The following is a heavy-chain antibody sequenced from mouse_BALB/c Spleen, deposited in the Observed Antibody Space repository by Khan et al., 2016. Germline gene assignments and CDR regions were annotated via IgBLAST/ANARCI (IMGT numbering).Heavy chain of an antibody. CDR3: ARDYNGRSYFDY. CDR1: GYSITSDYA. Sequence: EVQLQESGPGLVKPSQSLSLTCTVTGYSITSDYAWNWIRQFPGNKLEWMGYISYSGSTSYNPSLKSRISITRDTSKNHFFLQLNSVTTEDTATYYCARDYNGRSYFDYWGQGTTLTVSS. CDR2: ISYSGST. J-gene: IGHJ2*01. D-gene: IGHD1-1*01. V-gene: IGHV3-2*02.